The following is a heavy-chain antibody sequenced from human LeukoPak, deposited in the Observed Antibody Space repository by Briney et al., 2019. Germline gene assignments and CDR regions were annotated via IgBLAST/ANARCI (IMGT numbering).Heavy chain of an antibody. D-gene: IGHD2-2*01. Sequence: SETLSLTCTVSGGSISSYYWSWIRQPPGKGLEWIGYIYYSGSTNYNPSLKSRVTISVDTSKNQFSLKLTSVTAADTAVYYCARDSSIIDTVVVPALYYYYMDVWGKGTTVTVSS. V-gene: IGHV4-59*12. CDR2: IYYSGST. CDR1: GGSISSYY. J-gene: IGHJ6*03. CDR3: ARDSSIIDTVVVPALYYYYMDV.